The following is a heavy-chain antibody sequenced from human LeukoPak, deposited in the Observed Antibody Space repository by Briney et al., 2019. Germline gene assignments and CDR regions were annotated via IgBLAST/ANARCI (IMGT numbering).Heavy chain of an antibody. D-gene: IGHD3-10*01. CDR2: IYYSGST. CDR1: GGSISSSSYY. V-gene: IGHV4-39*01. J-gene: IGHJ6*03. CDR3: ARHPPRRANYYGSGRPYYYYYTDV. Sequence: PSETLSLTCTVSGGSISSSSYYWGWIRQPPGKGLEWIGSIYYSGSTYYNPSLKSRVTISVDTSKNQFSLKLSSVTAADTAVYYCARHPPRRANYYGSGRPYYYYYTDVWGKGITVTISS.